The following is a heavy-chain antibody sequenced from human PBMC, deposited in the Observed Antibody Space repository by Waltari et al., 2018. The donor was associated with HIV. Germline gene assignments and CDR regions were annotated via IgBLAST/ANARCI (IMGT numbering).Heavy chain of an antibody. CDR3: VKEHQYSHSWYSYYGMDV. J-gene: IGHJ6*02. CDR1: GFTFRNYG. V-gene: IGHV3-23*01. CDR2: ISGSGGST. Sequence: EVQVLESGGALVQPGGSLRLSCAAPGFTFRNYGMIWVRQAPGKVLEWVSTISGSGGSTYYADAVKGRFTVSRDNSKNTLYLQMNSLRAEDTAVYFCVKEHQYSHSWYSYYGMDVWGQGTTVTVSS. D-gene: IGHD6-13*01.